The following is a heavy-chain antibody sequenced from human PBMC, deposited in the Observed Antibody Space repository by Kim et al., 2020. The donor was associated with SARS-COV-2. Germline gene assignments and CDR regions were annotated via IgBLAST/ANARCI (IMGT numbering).Heavy chain of an antibody. J-gene: IGHJ4*02. V-gene: IGHV3-33*01. Sequence: YADSVKGRFTISRDNSKNTLYLQMNSLRAEDTAVYYCARDLIAVAGLFDYWGQGTLVTVSS. D-gene: IGHD6-19*01. CDR3: ARDLIAVAGLFDY.